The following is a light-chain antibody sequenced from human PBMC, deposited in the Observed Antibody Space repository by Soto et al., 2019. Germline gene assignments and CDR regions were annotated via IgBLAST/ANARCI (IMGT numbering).Light chain of an antibody. Sequence: DIQMTQSPSSLSASVGDRVTITCRASQTISNFLTWYQQKPGKAPKVLIDGASSLQGGVPLRFSGSGSGTDFTLTIASLQPEDFATYYCQQSYNPLFLTFGGGTKVESK. CDR3: QQSYNPLFLT. CDR2: GAS. CDR1: QTISNF. V-gene: IGKV1-39*01. J-gene: IGKJ4*01.